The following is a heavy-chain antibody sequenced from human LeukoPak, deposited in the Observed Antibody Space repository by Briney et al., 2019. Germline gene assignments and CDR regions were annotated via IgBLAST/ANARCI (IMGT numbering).Heavy chain of an antibody. CDR2: IYSGGST. V-gene: IGHV3-53*01. CDR1: GFTVSSNY. D-gene: IGHD1-26*01. CDR3: AKSPATLLLIDY. J-gene: IGHJ4*02. Sequence: PGGSLRLSCAASGFTVSSNYMSWVRQAPGKGLEWVSVIYSGGSTYYADSVKGRFTISRDNSKNTLYLQMNSLRAEDTAVYYCAKSPATLLLIDYWGQGTLVTVSS.